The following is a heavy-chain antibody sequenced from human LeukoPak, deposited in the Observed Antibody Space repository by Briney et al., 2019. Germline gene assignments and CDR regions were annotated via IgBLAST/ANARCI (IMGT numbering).Heavy chain of an antibody. J-gene: IGHJ5*02. V-gene: IGHV3-48*01. Sequence: GGSLRLSCAASGFTFSNFVMTWVRQAPGKGLEWVSYISSSSSTIYYADSVKGRFTISRDNAKNSLYLQMNSLRAEDTAVYYCARLYYDFWSGSYDPWGQGTLVTVSS. CDR2: ISSSSSTI. CDR1: GFTFSNFV. D-gene: IGHD3-3*01. CDR3: ARLYYDFWSGSYDP.